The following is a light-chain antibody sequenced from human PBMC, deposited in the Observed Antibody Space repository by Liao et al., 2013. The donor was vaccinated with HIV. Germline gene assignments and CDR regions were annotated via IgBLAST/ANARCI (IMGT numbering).Light chain of an antibody. CDR2: QDY. CDR3: QAWHNGGV. CDR1: KLGDKY. J-gene: IGLJ3*02. V-gene: IGLV3-1*01. Sequence: SYEVTQPPSVSVSPGQTASITCSGDKLGDKYACWYQQKAGQAPVMVIYQDYKRPSGIPERFSGSNSGNTATLTISGTQAMDEADYYCQAWHNGGVFGGGTKLTVL.